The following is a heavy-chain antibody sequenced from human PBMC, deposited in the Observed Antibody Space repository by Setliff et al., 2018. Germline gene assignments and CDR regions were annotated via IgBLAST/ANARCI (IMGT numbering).Heavy chain of an antibody. J-gene: IGHJ5*02. CDR3: AKHGEESKVTTYLAS. CDR1: GYTLTKLP. V-gene: IGHV1-24*01. Sequence: ASVKVSCKVSGYTLTKLPMHWVRQAPGKGLEWMGGFDFEDGETIYAHKFQGRVTMTEDTSTDTAYMELSSLRSEDTAIYYCAKHGEESKVTTYLASWGQGTLVTVSS. D-gene: IGHD4-17*01. CDR2: FDFEDGET.